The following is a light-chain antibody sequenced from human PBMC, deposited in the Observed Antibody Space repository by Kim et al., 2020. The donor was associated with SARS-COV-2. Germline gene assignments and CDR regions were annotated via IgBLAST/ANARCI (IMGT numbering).Light chain of an antibody. CDR1: SSDLGGYNY. J-gene: IGLJ2*01. Sequence: GPPGQSVTISCTGTSSDLGGYNYVSWYQQHPGKAPKLMIFDVSKRPSGVPDRFSGSKSGNTASLTVSGLQADDEADYYCSSYAGRAFGGGTQLTVL. CDR3: SSYAGRA. CDR2: DVS. V-gene: IGLV2-8*01.